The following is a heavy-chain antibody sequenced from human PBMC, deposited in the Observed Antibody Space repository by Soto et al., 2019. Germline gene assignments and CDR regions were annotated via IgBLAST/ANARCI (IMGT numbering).Heavy chain of an antibody. D-gene: IGHD6-6*01. CDR3: ARDGVAAPWFDP. CDR2: IIPIFGTA. Sequence: QVQLVQSGAEVKKPGSSVKVSCKASGGTFSSYAISWVRQAPGQGLEWMGGIIPIFGTANYAQKFQGRVTITADEPTSTAYMELSSLRSEDTAMYYCARDGVAAPWFDPWGQGTLVTVSS. CDR1: GGTFSSYA. V-gene: IGHV1-69*12. J-gene: IGHJ5*02.